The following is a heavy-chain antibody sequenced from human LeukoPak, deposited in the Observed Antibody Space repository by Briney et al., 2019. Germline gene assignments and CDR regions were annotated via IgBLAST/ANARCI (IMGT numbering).Heavy chain of an antibody. J-gene: IGHJ6*04. CDR1: GFTFSSYA. CDR3: AELGITMIGGV. V-gene: IGHV3-30*04. Sequence: GGSLRLSCAASGFTFSSYAMHWVRQAPGKGLEWVAAISFDGSNEYYADSVKGRFTISRDNAKNSLYLQMNSLRAEDTAVYYCAELGITMIGGVWGKGTTVTISS. CDR2: ISFDGSNE. D-gene: IGHD3-10*02.